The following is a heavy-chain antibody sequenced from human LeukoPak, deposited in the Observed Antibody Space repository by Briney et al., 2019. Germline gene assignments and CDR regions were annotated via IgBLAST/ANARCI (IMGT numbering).Heavy chain of an antibody. CDR1: GGSIGSYY. CDR2: IYTSGST. CDR3: ARENSGSYREFDY. D-gene: IGHD1-26*01. Sequence: PSETLSLTCTVSGGSIGSYYWSWIRQPAGKGLEWIGRIYTSGSTNYNASLKSRVSMSVDTSKNQFSLKLGSVTAADTAVFYCARENSGSYREFDYWGQGTLVTVSS. V-gene: IGHV4-4*07. J-gene: IGHJ4*02.